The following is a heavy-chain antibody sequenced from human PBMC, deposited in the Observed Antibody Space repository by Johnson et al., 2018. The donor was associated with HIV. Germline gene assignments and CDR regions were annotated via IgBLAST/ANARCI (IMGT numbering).Heavy chain of an antibody. CDR2: ARFDEVSK. CDR1: GFTFSTYD. CDR3: ARDRYYDSSGSHAFDI. V-gene: IGHV3-33*01. Sequence: QMLLVESGGGVVQPGTSLRLSCAASGFTFSTYDMHWVRQAPGKGLEWVAVARFDEVSKYYADSVKGRFTISRDNSKNTLYLQMNSLRAEDTAVYYCARDRYYDSSGSHAFDIWGQGTMVTVSS. D-gene: IGHD3-22*01. J-gene: IGHJ3*02.